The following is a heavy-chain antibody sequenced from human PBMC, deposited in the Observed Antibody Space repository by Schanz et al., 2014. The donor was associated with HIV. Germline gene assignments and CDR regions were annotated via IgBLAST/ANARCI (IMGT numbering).Heavy chain of an antibody. Sequence: HVQLVESGGGVVQPGRSLRLSCAASGFTFSSYGMHWVRQAPGKGLEWVAVIWYDGTNKYYADSVKGRFTISRDNSKNTLYLQMNSLRAEDTAVYYCAKDRITGTTGVPYYYYGMDVWGQGTTVTVSS. D-gene: IGHD1-7*01. CDR2: IWYDGTNK. V-gene: IGHV3-33*06. CDR3: AKDRITGTTGVPYYYYGMDV. J-gene: IGHJ6*02. CDR1: GFTFSSYG.